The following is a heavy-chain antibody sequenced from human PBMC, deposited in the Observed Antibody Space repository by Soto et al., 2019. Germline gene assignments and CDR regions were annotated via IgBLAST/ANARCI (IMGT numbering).Heavy chain of an antibody. CDR2: VYYTGST. V-gene: IGHV4-59*01. J-gene: IGHJ4*02. Sequence: SETLSLTCAVYGGSFSGYYWSWIRQSPGKGLEWLGYVYYTGSTNYSPSLRSRVSISVDTSKNEFSLRLSSVTAADTAVYFCARSVAVPGAHIDYWGQGTQVTVSS. D-gene: IGHD6-19*01. CDR1: GGSFSGYY. CDR3: ARSVAVPGAHIDY.